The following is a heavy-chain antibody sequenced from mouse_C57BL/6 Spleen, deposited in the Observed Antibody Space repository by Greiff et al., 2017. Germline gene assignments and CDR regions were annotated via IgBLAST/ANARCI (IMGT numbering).Heavy chain of an antibody. CDR1: GYTFTSYW. CDR2: IAPNSGGT. J-gene: IGHJ2*01. Sequence: VQLQQPGAELVKPGASVKLSCKASGYTFTSYWMHWVKQRPGRGLEWIGRIAPNSGGTKYNEKFKSKATLTVDKPSSTAYMQLSSLTSEDSAVYYCARSGYDYDDGDYWGQGTTLTVSS. V-gene: IGHV1-72*01. D-gene: IGHD2-4*01. CDR3: ARSGYDYDDGDY.